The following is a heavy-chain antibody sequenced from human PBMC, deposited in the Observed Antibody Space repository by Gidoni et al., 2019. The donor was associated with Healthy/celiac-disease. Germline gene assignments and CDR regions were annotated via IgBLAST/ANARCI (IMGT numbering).Heavy chain of an antibody. V-gene: IGHV3-30-3*01. CDR1: GFTFSSYA. Sequence: QVQLVESGGGVVQPGRSLRLSCAASGFTFSSYAMHWVRQAPGKGLEWVAVISYDGSNKYYADSVKGRFTISRDNSKNTLYLQMNSLRAEDTAVYYCARGSYSSGWSSYGMDVWGQGTTVTVSS. CDR3: ARGSYSSGWSSYGMDV. D-gene: IGHD6-19*01. J-gene: IGHJ6*02. CDR2: ISYDGSNK.